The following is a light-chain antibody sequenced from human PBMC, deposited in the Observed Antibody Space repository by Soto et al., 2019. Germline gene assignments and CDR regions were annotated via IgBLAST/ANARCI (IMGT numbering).Light chain of an antibody. CDR3: QHYNSWLWT. J-gene: IGKJ1*01. V-gene: IGKV1-5*01. CDR2: DVS. Sequence: DIQMTQSPSTLSVSVGDRVTITCRSSQSICGWLAWYQQKPGKAPYLLISDVSSLERGVPSRFSGSGSGTEFTLIISSLQSEDSAVYYCQHYNSWLWTFGQGTKVDI. CDR1: QSICGW.